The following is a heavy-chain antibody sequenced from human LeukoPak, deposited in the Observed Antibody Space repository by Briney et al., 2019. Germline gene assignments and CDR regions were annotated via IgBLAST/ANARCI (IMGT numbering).Heavy chain of an antibody. D-gene: IGHD2-15*01. J-gene: IGHJ4*02. Sequence: ASVKVSCKASGYTFTSYGMIWVRKAPGQGLEWMAWISGYNGNTNCAQKFQGRVTMTTDTSTSTAYMEVRSLRSDDTAVYYCARDERSSCRGDSCYYFDYWGQGTLVTVSP. CDR3: ARDERSSCRGDSCYYFDY. CDR1: GYTFTSYG. CDR2: ISGYNGNT. V-gene: IGHV1-18*01.